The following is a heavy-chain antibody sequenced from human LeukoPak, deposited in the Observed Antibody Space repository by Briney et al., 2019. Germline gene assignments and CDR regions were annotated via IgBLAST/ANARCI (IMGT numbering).Heavy chain of an antibody. CDR2: IYYSGST. CDR1: GGSISSYY. J-gene: IGHJ4*02. V-gene: IGHV4-59*01. D-gene: IGHD3-22*01. CDR3: TRAHYDSSGYYYYYFDY. Sequence: SETLSLTCTVSGGSISSYYWSWIRQPPGKGLEWIGYIYYSGSTNYNPSLKSRVTISVDTSKNQFSLKLSSVTAADTAVHYCTRAHYDSSGYYYYYFDYWGQGTLVTVSS.